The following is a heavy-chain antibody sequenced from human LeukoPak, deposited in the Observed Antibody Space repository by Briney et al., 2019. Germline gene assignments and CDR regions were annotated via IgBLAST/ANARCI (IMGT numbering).Heavy chain of an antibody. Sequence: ASVNVSCKASGGTFSSYAISWVRQAPGQGLEWMGGIIPIFGTANYAQKFQGRVTITADESTSTAYMELSSLRSEDTAVYYCAREYGSGSYFDYWGQGTLVTVSS. V-gene: IGHV1-69*13. CDR3: AREYGSGSYFDY. D-gene: IGHD3-10*01. J-gene: IGHJ4*02. CDR1: GGTFSSYA. CDR2: IIPIFGTA.